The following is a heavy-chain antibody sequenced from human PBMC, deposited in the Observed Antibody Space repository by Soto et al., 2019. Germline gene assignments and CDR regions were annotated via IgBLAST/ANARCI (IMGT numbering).Heavy chain of an antibody. CDR2: IYYSGST. CDR3: ARGNYYDSSGYYDY. CDR1: GGYFSSYY. V-gene: IGHV4-59*01. Sequence: SETLSLTCTVSGGYFSSYYLSWIRQPPGKGLEWIGYIYYSGSTNYNPSLKSRVTISVHTSKNQFSLKLSSVTAADTAVYYCARGNYYDSSGYYDYWGQGTLVTVSS. D-gene: IGHD3-22*01. J-gene: IGHJ4*02.